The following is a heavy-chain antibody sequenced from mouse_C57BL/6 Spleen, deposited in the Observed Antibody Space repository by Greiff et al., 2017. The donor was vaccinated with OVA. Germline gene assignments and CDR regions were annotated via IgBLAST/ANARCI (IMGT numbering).Heavy chain of an antibody. V-gene: IGHV1-7*01. D-gene: IGHD1-1*01. CDR3: ARTYGSCDWYFDV. Sequence: VQLQQSGADLVKPGASVKLSCKASGYTFTSYWMHWVRPRPGQGLEWIGYINPSSGYTKYNQKFKDKATLTADKSSSTVYMQMSSLTYDDSAVYYCARTYGSCDWYFDVWGTGTTVTVSS. CDR1: GYTFTSYW. CDR2: INPSSGYT. J-gene: IGHJ1*03.